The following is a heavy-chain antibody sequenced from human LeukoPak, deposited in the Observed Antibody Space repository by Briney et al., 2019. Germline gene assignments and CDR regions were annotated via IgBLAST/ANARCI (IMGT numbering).Heavy chain of an antibody. J-gene: IGHJ4*02. Sequence: NPSETLSLTCTVSGGSIRSNFWTWIRQSPGKGLEWIGYISYSWDTNYNPSLKSRVTMSIDTSKNQLSLKLSSVTAADTAMYYCASTQDMAISYYFDYWGQGTLVTVSS. CDR1: GGSIRSNF. D-gene: IGHD5-24*01. CDR3: ASTQDMAISYYFDY. V-gene: IGHV4-59*08. CDR2: ISYSWDT.